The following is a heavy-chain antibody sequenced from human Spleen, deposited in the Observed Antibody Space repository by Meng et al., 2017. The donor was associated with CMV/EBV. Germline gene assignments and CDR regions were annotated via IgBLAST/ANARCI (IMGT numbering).Heavy chain of an antibody. V-gene: IGHV3-48*04. CDR2: ISSSDSPI. J-gene: IGHJ3*02. CDR3: ARPFYDFWSDYYHDAFDI. CDR1: GFTFSSYW. Sequence: GGSLRLSCAASGFTFSSYWMSWVRQAPGEGLEWVSYISSSDSPIYYADSVKGRFTISRDNAKNSLYLQMNSLRAEDTAVYYCARPFYDFWSDYYHDAFDIWGQGTMVTVSS. D-gene: IGHD3-3*01.